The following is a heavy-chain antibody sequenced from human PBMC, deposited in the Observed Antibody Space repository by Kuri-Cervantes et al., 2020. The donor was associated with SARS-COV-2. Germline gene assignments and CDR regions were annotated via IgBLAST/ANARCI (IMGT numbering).Heavy chain of an antibody. D-gene: IGHD3-22*01. CDR2: IIPILGIA. J-gene: IGHJ4*02. Sequence: SVKVSCKASGGTFSSYTISWVRQAPGQGLGWMGRIIPILGIANYAQKFQGRVTITADKSTSTAYMELSSLRSEDTAVYYCATDRGYYYDSSGYYYGDYWGQGTLVTVSS. CDR1: GGTFSSYT. V-gene: IGHV1-69*04. CDR3: ATDRGYYYDSSGYYYGDY.